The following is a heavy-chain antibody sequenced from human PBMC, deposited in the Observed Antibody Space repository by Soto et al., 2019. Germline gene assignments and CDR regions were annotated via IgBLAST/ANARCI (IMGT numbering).Heavy chain of an antibody. CDR1: GFTFSSYD. J-gene: IGHJ6*01. D-gene: IGHD3-3*01. Sequence: GGALRLPCAASGFTFSSYDMHWVRQATGKGLDRAPGIRTAGDPYYPVSVKGRFTISRENAKNSLYLQMNSLRAGDTAVYYCARGRRYDFWSGYYFMRVGTYYYGMDVWGQGTTVTVSS. CDR3: ARGRRYDFWSGYYFMRVGTYYYGMDV. CDR2: IRTAGDP. V-gene: IGHV3-13*05.